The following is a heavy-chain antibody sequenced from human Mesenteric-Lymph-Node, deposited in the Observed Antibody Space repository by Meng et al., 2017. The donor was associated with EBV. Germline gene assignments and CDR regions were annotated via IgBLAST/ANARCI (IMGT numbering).Heavy chain of an antibody. Sequence: QGNLQGSGPGLVKPSGTLSLTCSVSGGDISSSSWWSWVRQPPGKGLEWLGEIYHSSGTTNYNPSLKSRVTISLDKSKNQFSLNLSSVTAADTAVYYCARLPPTTGYGTARSYWGQGTLVTVSS. J-gene: IGHJ4*02. CDR1: GGDISSSSW. V-gene: IGHV4-4*02. CDR3: ARLPPTTGYGTARSY. D-gene: IGHD6-13*01. CDR2: IYHSSGTT.